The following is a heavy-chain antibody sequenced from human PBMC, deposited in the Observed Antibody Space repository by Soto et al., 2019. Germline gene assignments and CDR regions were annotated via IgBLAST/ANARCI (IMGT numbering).Heavy chain of an antibody. V-gene: IGHV3-23*01. CDR1: GCNFNSYV. CDR2: ISGSGGTT. Sequence: GGTLRLCCRASGCNFNSYVMTWVRQAPGKGLEWVSSISGSGGTTFYADSVKGRFTVPRDTSKNTLYLQMNSLRAEDTAVYYCAKALHYYDSSGYSNWFDPWGQRTLVTVSS. D-gene: IGHD3-22*01. CDR3: AKALHYYDSSGYSNWFDP. J-gene: IGHJ5*02.